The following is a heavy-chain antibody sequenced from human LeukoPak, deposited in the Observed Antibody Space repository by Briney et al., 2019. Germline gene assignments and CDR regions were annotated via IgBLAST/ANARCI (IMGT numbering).Heavy chain of an antibody. D-gene: IGHD7-27*01. CDR1: GYTFTGYY. V-gene: IGHV1-2*06. J-gene: IGHJ4*02. Sequence: ASVKVSCKASGYTFTGYYIHWVRQAPGQGLEWMGRINPNSGGTNSAQKFQGRVTMTWDTSVNTAYLELGSLRSDDTAVYYCAREPPTLIGVYFDYSGQGTLVTVSS. CDR3: AREPPTLIGVYFDY. CDR2: INPNSGGT.